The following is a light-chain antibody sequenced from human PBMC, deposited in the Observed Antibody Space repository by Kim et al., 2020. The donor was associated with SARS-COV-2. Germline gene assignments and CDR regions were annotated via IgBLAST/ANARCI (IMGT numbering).Light chain of an antibody. Sequence: SVSPGESATLSCRASQSVSSYSARYQQQPGQAPRLLIDDASNRATGIPARFSGSGSGTYFTLTISSLEPEDFAVYYCQQRSNCPSFGGGTKVDIK. V-gene: IGKV3-11*01. CDR1: QSVSSY. CDR3: QQRSNCPS. CDR2: DAS. J-gene: IGKJ4*01.